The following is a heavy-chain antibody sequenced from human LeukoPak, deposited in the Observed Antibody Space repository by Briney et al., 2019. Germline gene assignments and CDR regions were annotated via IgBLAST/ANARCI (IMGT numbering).Heavy chain of an antibody. CDR3: TRGHRAISAYNWFDP. J-gene: IGHJ5*02. Sequence: GGSLRLSCAASGFTFSSYEMDWVRQAPGKGLEWVSYISSSGSTIYYADSVKGRFTISRDNAKNSLYLQMNSLRAEDTAVYYCTRGHRAISAYNWFDPWGQGTLVTVSS. CDR1: GFTFSSYE. V-gene: IGHV3-48*03. D-gene: IGHD1-14*01. CDR2: ISSSGSTI.